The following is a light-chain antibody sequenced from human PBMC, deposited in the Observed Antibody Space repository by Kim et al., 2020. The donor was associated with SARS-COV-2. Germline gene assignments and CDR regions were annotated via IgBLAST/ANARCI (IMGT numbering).Light chain of an antibody. CDR3: QHYSRFPYT. CDR2: LAS. J-gene: IGKJ2*01. CDR1: ESIGTW. Sequence: SASVGDRVTITCRASESIGTWLAWYQQKPGRAPRLLIDLASTLENGVPSRFSGTGSGTEFSLSITSLQPDDFATYYCQHYSRFPYTFGQGTKLEI. V-gene: IGKV1-5*03.